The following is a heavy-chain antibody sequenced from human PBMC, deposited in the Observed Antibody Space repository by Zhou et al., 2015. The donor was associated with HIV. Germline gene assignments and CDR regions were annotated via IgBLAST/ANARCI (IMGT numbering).Heavy chain of an antibody. J-gene: IGHJ4*02. CDR3: ARGRNGVTAALDY. CDR2: ISATGHGL. CDR1: GFIFDDFA. V-gene: IGHV3-23*04. D-gene: IGHD3-3*01. Sequence: VQLVDSGGGLVKPGGSLSLSCAASGFIFDDFAMSWVRHRPGQGLEWISGISATGHGLFYANSVKGRFTISRDNFGKTLYLQMSSLSVEDTGTYYCARGRNGVTAALDYWGQGTLVTVAS.